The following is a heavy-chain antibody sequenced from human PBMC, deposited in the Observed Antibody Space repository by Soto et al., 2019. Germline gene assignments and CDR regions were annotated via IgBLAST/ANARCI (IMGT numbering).Heavy chain of an antibody. V-gene: IGHV3-30-3*01. D-gene: IGHD5-18*01. Sequence: PGGSLRLSCAASGFTFSSYAMHWVRQAPGKGLEWVAVISYDGSNKYYADSVKGRFTISRDNSKNTLYLQMNSLRAEDTAVYYCAREKSPAGYSYGPSSYYYYGMDVWGQGTTVTVS. CDR3: AREKSPAGYSYGPSSYYYYGMDV. CDR1: GFTFSSYA. CDR2: ISYDGSNK. J-gene: IGHJ6*02.